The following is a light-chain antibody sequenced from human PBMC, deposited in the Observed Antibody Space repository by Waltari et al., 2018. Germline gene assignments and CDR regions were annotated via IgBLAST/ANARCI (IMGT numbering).Light chain of an antibody. J-gene: IGLJ3*02. CDR2: KDT. Sequence: SYELTQPSSVSVSPGQTARITCSGDVLAKKYARWFQQKPGQAPVRLIYKDTERPSGSPERFSGSSSGATVTLTISGAQVEDEADYYCYSAADSNLRVFGGGTKLTVL. CDR1: VLAKKY. CDR3: YSAADSNLRV. V-gene: IGLV3-27*01.